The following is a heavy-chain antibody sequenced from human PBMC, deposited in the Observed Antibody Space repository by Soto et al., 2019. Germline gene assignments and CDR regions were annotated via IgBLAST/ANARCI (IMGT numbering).Heavy chain of an antibody. CDR2: ISAYNGNT. J-gene: IGHJ5*02. CDR1: GYTFTSYG. Sequence: ASVKVSGKASGYTFTSYGISWVRQAPGQGLEWMGWISAYNGNTNYAQKLQGRVTMTTDTSTSTAYMELRSLRSDDTAVYYCARCPPYSSCWYGGKLWFDPWGQGTLVTVSS. D-gene: IGHD6-19*01. CDR3: ARCPPYSSCWYGGKLWFDP. V-gene: IGHV1-18*04.